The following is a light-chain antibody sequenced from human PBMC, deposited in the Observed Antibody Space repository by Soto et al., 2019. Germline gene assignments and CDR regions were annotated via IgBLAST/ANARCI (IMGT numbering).Light chain of an antibody. J-gene: IGKJ1*01. CDR2: GAF. V-gene: IGKV3-20*01. CDR1: QSVSSNY. Sequence: DIELTQSPGTLSLSPGERATFSCRASQSVSSNYLAWYQQKPGQAPRLLIYGAFKRTTGLPDRFSGSGSGTDFTLTISRMEPEDFAVYCCQQYGSSPRTFGQGTKVEIK. CDR3: QQYGSSPRT.